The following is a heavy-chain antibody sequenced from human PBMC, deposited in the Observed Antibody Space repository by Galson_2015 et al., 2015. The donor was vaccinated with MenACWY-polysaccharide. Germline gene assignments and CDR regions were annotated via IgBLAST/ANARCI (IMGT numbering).Heavy chain of an antibody. Sequence: CAISGDSVSSNSAAWNWIRQSPSRGLEWLGRTYYRSKWYNDYAVSVKSRITINGDTSENQFSLHLNSVTPEDTGVYYCARDEDWDFGYWGQGTLVTVSS. V-gene: IGHV6-1*01. CDR1: GDSVSSNSAA. D-gene: IGHD3/OR15-3a*01. CDR3: ARDEDWDFGY. CDR2: TYYRSKWYN. J-gene: IGHJ4*02.